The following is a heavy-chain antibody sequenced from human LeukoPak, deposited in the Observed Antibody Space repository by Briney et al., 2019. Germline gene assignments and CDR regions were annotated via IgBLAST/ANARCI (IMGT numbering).Heavy chain of an antibody. CDR3: ARVGWQQLNLYFQH. V-gene: IGHV4-31*03. CDR1: GGSISSGGYY. CDR2: IYYSGST. D-gene: IGHD6-13*01. J-gene: IGHJ1*01. Sequence: PSETLSLTCTVSGGSISSGGYYWSWIRQHPGKGLEWIGYIYYSGSTYYNPSLKSRVTISVDTSKNQFSLKLSSVTAADTAVYYCARVGWQQLNLYFQHWGQGTLVTVSS.